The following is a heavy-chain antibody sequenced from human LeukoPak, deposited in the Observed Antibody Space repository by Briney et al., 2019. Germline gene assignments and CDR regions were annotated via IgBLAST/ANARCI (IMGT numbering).Heavy chain of an antibody. D-gene: IGHD3-22*01. V-gene: IGHV4-34*01. J-gene: IGHJ4*02. CDR2: INHSGST. CDR3: AREFSSGYLAY. Sequence: PSETLSLTCAVYGGSFSGYYWSWIRQPPGKGLEWIGEINHSGSTNYNPSLKSRVTISVDTCKNQFSLKLSSVTAADTAVYYCAREFSSGYLAYWGQGTLVTVSS. CDR1: GGSFSGYY.